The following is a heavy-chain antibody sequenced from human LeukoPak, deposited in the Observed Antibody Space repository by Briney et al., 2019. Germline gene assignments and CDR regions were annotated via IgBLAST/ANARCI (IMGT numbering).Heavy chain of an antibody. J-gene: IGHJ5*02. Sequence: GGSLRLSCAASGFTFSSYSMNWVRQAPGKGLEWVSVIHSGGETYYTDSVKGRFTISRDNSKNTLYLQMNSLRAEDTAVYYCGRAGVYSASSGYGPDRWGQGTLVTVSS. CDR2: IHSGGET. CDR1: GFTFSSYS. CDR3: GRAGVYSASSGYGPDR. V-gene: IGHV3-53*01. D-gene: IGHD3-22*01.